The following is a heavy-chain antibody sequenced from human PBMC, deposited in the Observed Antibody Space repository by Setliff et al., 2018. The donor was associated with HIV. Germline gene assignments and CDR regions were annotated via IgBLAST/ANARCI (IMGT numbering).Heavy chain of an antibody. V-gene: IGHV4-59*11. CDR3: ARINVLQFLEWSAKEGPFDY. CDR2: VYDSGST. D-gene: IGHD3-3*01. CDR1: GASMRGHY. J-gene: IGHJ4*02. Sequence: SETLSLTCTVSGASMRGHYWNWIRQPPGKGLEWIGYVYDSGSTNYNPSLEGRVTMSLDTSKNHFSLKLTSVTAADTAVYYCARINVLQFLEWSAKEGPFDYWGQGTPVTVSS.